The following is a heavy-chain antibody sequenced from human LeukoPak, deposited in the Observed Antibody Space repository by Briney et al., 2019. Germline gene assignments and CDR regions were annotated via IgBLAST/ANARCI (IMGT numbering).Heavy chain of an antibody. CDR3: SKWKAIVLVPAARSPIDY. Sequence: AGGSLRLSCAASGFTFSSYGMSWVRQAPGKGLEWVSAISGSGVSTYYADSVKGRFIISRDTSKNTLYLQMNSLRAEDTAVCYCSKWKAIVLVPAARSPIDYWGQGTLVTVSS. V-gene: IGHV3-23*01. J-gene: IGHJ4*02. D-gene: IGHD2-2*01. CDR2: ISGSGVST. CDR1: GFTFSSYG.